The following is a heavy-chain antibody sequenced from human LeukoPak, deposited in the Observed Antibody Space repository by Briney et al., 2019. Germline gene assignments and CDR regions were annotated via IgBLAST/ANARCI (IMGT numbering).Heavy chain of an antibody. Sequence: GGSLRLSCAASGFTFSSYGMHWVRQAPGKGLEWVAVIWYDGSNKYYADSVKGRFTISRDNSKNTLYLQMNSLRAEDTAVYYCARDSWAGATYDAFDIWGQGTMVTVSS. CDR2: IWYDGSNK. V-gene: IGHV3-33*01. J-gene: IGHJ3*02. CDR1: GFTFSSYG. D-gene: IGHD1-26*01. CDR3: ARDSWAGATYDAFDI.